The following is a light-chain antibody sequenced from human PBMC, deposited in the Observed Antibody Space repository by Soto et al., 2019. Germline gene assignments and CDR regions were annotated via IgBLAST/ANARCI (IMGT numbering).Light chain of an antibody. CDR2: LGS. Sequence: DILTTQSPLSLPVTPGEAASISWSSSQSLLHSNGYNYLDWYLQKPGRSPQLLIYLGSNRASGVPDRFSGSGSGTDFTLKISRVEAEDVGVYFCMQALESPWTFGQGTKVDIK. CDR3: MQALESPWT. CDR1: QSLLHSNGYNY. V-gene: IGKV2-28*01. J-gene: IGKJ1*01.